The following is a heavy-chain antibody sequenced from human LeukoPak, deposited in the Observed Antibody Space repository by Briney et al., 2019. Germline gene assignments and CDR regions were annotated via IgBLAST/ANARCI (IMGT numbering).Heavy chain of an antibody. CDR2: INPNSGGT. V-gene: IGHV1-2*02. CDR3: ARDARITRRSSWTIFDY. CDR1: GYTLTSYY. J-gene: IGHJ4*02. Sequence: ASVKVSCKASGYTLTSYYMHWVRQAPGQGLEWMGWINPNSGGTNYAQKFQGRVTMTRDTSISTAYMELSRLRSDDTAVYYCARDARITRRSSWTIFDYWGQGTLVTVSS. D-gene: IGHD6-13*01.